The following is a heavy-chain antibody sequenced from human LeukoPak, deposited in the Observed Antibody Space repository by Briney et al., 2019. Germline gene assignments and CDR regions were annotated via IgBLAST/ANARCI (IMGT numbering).Heavy chain of an antibody. V-gene: IGHV3-48*01. J-gene: IGHJ6*03. CDR1: GFTFSTYS. CDR3: ARPPGYYYYYYMDV. CDR2: ISSSSSTI. Sequence: GGSLRLSCAASGFTFSTYSMNWVRQAPGKGLEWVSYISSSSSTIYYADSVKGRFTISRDNAKNSLYLQMNSLRAEDTAVYYCARPPGYYYYYYMDVWGKGITVTVSS.